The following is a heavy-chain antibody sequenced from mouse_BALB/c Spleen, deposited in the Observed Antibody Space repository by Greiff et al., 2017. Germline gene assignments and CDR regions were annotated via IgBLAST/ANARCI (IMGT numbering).Heavy chain of an antibody. CDR2: ISDGGSYT. D-gene: IGHD2-14*01. Sequence: EVQLVESGGGLVKPGGSLKLSCAASGFTFSDYYMYWVRQTPEKRLEWVSTISDGGSYTYYPDSVKGRFTISRDNAKNNLYLQMSSLKSEDTAMYYCARLYRYDDYAMDYWGQGTSVTVSS. J-gene: IGHJ4*01. V-gene: IGHV5-4*02. CDR1: GFTFSDYY. CDR3: ARLYRYDDYAMDY.